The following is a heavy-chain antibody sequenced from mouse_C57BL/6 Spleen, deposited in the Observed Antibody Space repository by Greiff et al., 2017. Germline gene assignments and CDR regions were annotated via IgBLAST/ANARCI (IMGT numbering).Heavy chain of an antibody. CDR2: ISGGGGNT. CDR1: GFTFSSYT. CDR3: ARQDYYGSSPYFDY. J-gene: IGHJ2*01. D-gene: IGHD1-1*01. Sequence: EVQLVESGGGLVKPGGSLKLSCAASGFTFSSYTMSWVRQTPEKRLEWVATISGGGGNTYYPDSVKGRFTISRDNAKNTLYLQMSSLRSEDTALYYCARQDYYGSSPYFDYWGQGTTLTVSS. V-gene: IGHV5-9*01.